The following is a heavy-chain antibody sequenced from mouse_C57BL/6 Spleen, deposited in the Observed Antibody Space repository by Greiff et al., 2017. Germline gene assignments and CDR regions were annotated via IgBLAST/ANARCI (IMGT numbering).Heavy chain of an antibody. J-gene: IGHJ4*01. CDR3: ARHYDGLDY. CDR2: ISGGGGNT. Sequence: DVMLVESGGGLVKPGGSLKLSCAASGFTFSSYTMSWVRQTPEKRLEWVATISGGGGNTYYPDSVKGRFTISRDNAKNTLYLQMSSLRSEDTALYYCARHYDGLDYWGQGTSVTVSS. CDR1: GFTFSSYT. V-gene: IGHV5-9*01. D-gene: IGHD2-3*01.